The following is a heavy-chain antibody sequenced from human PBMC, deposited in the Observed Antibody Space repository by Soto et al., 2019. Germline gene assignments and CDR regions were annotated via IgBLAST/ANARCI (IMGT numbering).Heavy chain of an antibody. Sequence: QVQLVQSGAEVKKPGSSVKVSCEASGGTFSSYPINWVRQAPGQGLEWMGGIIPFLGTSNYAQKFQGRVTITAYESTSTAYRELRSLRSEDTAVYYCARVGHITNYGMAVWGQGTTVTGSS. D-gene: IGHD1-26*01. CDR3: ARVGHITNYGMAV. J-gene: IGHJ6*02. CDR2: IIPFLGTS. V-gene: IGHV1-69*01. CDR1: GGTFSSYP.